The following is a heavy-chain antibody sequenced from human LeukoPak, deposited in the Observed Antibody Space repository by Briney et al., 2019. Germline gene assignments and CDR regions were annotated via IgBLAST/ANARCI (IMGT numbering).Heavy chain of an antibody. CDR3: ARGQGVYASGSYPFDD. CDR1: GFTFSDYS. Sequence: PGGSLRLSCAASGFTFSDYSMNWGRQAPGKGLGGVSSISSSRTYIFYADSVKGRFTISRDYAKNSLYLQMNSLRAEDTAVYFCARGQGVYASGSYPFDDWGRGTQVTVSS. CDR2: ISSSRTYI. V-gene: IGHV3-21*01. J-gene: IGHJ4*02. D-gene: IGHD3-10*01.